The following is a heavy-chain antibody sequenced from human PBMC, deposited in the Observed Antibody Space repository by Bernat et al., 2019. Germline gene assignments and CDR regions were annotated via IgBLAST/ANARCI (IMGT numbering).Heavy chain of an antibody. CDR2: IYSGGST. J-gene: IGHJ4*02. V-gene: IGHV3-53*02. Sequence: EVQLVETGGGLIQPGGSLRLSCAASGFTVSSNYMSWVRQAPGKGLEWVSVIYSGGSTYYGDSVKGRFTISRDNSKNTLYLQMNSLRAEDTAVYYCARDSQQLATVYWGQGTLVTVSS. D-gene: IGHD6-13*01. CDR3: ARDSQQLATVY. CDR1: GFTVSSNY.